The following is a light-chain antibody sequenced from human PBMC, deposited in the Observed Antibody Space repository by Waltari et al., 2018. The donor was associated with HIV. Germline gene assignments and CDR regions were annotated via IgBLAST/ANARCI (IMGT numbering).Light chain of an antibody. CDR2: YDS. CDR1: HIESNS. Sequence: SNVLTQPPSVSVAPGKTARITCGGNHIESNSVHWYQQKPGQAPLLVLSYDSDRPSGSPGRFSCSNAGNTATLTISRVEVGDEADYYCQVWDSSSDHWVFGGGTKLTVL. J-gene: IGLJ3*02. CDR3: QVWDSSSDHWV. V-gene: IGLV3-21*04.